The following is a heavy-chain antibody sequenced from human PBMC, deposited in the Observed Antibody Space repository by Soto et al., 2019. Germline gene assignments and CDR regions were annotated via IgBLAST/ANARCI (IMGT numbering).Heavy chain of an antibody. V-gene: IGHV4-4*07. CDR1: GRSMSGYY. Sequence: SETLSLTCTVSGRSMSGYYWSWIRQPAGERLEWIGRIYTGGTTDFNPSLKGRVTMSVDTSKNQFSLKLTSVTAADTALYYCAREDYYDTGYYVVWGQGTQVTVSS. CDR3: AREDYYDTGYYVV. J-gene: IGHJ4*02. CDR2: IYTGGTT. D-gene: IGHD3-9*01.